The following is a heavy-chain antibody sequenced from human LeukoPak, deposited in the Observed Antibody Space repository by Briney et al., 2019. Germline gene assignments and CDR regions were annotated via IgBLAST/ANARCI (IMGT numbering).Heavy chain of an antibody. CDR2: IYTGGST. CDR3: ASAGPYGDTLDH. CDR1: GFTVSSNY. V-gene: IGHV3-66*01. D-gene: IGHD4-17*01. J-gene: IGHJ4*02. Sequence: GGSLRLSCAASGFTVSSNYMSWVRQAPGKGLEWVSAIYTGGSTYYAGSVKGRFTISRDNSKNSLYLQMNSLRAEDTGVYYCASAGPYGDTLDHWGQGTLVTVSS.